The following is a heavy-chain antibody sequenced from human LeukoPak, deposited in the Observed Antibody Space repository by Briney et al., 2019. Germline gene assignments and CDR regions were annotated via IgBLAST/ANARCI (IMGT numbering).Heavy chain of an antibody. CDR3: ARDVGY. Sequence: ASVKVSCKASGYPFTGYYMHWVRQAPSQGLEWMGWINPNSGATNYAQKFQGRVTMTRDTSISTAYMELSRLRSDDTAMYYCARDVGYWGQGTLVTVSS. CDR2: INPNSGAT. J-gene: IGHJ4*02. CDR1: GYPFTGYY. V-gene: IGHV1-2*02.